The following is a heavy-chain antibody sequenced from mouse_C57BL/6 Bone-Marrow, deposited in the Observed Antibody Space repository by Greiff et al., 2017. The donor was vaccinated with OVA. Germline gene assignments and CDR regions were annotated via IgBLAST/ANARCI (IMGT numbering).Heavy chain of an antibody. CDR1: GYAFSSYW. CDR2: IYPGDGDT. CDR3: ARSGITTVVATRAMDY. J-gene: IGHJ4*01. D-gene: IGHD1-1*01. Sequence: VQGVESGAELVKPGASVKISCKASGYAFSSYWMNWVKQRPGKGLEWIGQIYPGDGDTNYNGKFKGKATLTADKSSSTAYMQLSSLTSEDSAVYFCARSGITTVVATRAMDYWGQGTSVTVSS. V-gene: IGHV1-80*01.